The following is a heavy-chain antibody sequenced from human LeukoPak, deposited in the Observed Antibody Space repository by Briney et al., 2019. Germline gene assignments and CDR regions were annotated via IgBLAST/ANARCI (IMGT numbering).Heavy chain of an antibody. CDR2: INHSGST. Sequence: PSETLSLTCAVYGGPFSGYYWSWIRQPPGKGLEWIGEINHSGSTNYNPSLKSRVTISVDTSKNQFSLKLSSVTAADTAVYYCARGRLRKPGGFDYWGQGTLVTVSS. CDR3: ARGRLRKPGGFDY. J-gene: IGHJ4*02. V-gene: IGHV4-34*01. CDR1: GGPFSGYY. D-gene: IGHD5-12*01.